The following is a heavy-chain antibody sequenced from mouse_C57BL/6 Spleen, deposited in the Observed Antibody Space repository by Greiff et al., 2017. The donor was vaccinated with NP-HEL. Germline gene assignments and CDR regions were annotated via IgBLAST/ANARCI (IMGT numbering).Heavy chain of an antibody. CDR3: ARQNYYGSSWDV. D-gene: IGHD1-1*01. J-gene: IGHJ1*03. V-gene: IGHV5-9*01. CDR1: GFTFSSYT. Sequence: EVKLEESGGGLVKPGGSLKLSCAASGFTFSSYTMSWVRQTPEKRLEWVATISGGGGNTYYPDSVKGRFTISRDNAKNTLYLQMSSLRSEDTALYYCARQNYYGSSWDVWGTGTTVTVSS. CDR2: ISGGGGNT.